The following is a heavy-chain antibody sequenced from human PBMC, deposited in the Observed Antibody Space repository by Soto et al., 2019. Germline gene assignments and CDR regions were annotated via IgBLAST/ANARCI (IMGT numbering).Heavy chain of an antibody. D-gene: IGHD2-15*01. CDR2: ISSSGRSI. J-gene: IGHJ4*02. CDR3: AREAVVVVAATPVYSFDY. CDR1: EFSFSDYY. V-gene: IGHV3-11*01. Sequence: GGSLRLSCAASEFSFSDYYMTWIRQAPGKGLEWVSYISSSGRSISYADSVKGRFTISRDSAKNSLYLQLNGLRAEDTAVYYCAREAVVVVAATPVYSFDYWGQGTLVTVSS.